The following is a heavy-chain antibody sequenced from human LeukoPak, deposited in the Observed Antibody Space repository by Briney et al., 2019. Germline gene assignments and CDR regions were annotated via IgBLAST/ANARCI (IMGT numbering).Heavy chain of an antibody. CDR2: ISYDGSNK. CDR1: GFTFSSYG. Sequence: GGSLRLSCAASGFTFSSYGMHWVRQAPGKGLEWVAVISYDGSNKYYADSVKGRFTISRDNSKNTLYLQMNSLRAEDTAVYYCANLLSSSWGYYYYMDVWGKGTTVTVSS. CDR3: ANLLSSSWGYYYYMDV. J-gene: IGHJ6*03. V-gene: IGHV3-30*18. D-gene: IGHD6-13*01.